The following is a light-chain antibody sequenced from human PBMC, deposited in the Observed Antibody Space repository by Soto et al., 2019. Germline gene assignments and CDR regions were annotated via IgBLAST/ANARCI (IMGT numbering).Light chain of an antibody. CDR2: DAS. CDR3: QQRSNWPPT. Sequence: EIVLTQSPGTLSLSPGERATLSCRASQSVSSSYLAWVQQKPGQAPRLLIYDASNRATGIPARFSGSGSGTDFTLTISSLEPEDFAVYYCQQRSNWPPTFGQGTRLEIK. CDR1: QSVSSSY. J-gene: IGKJ5*01. V-gene: IGKV3D-20*02.